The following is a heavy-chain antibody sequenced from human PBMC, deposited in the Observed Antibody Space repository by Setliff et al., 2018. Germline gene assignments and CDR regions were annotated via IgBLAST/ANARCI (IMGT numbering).Heavy chain of an antibody. CDR3: ARGGVTNYYDSSGIPDAFDI. Sequence: GGSLRLSCAASGFTVSSSSISWVRQAPGKGPEWVSVIHRGVSHYADSVTGRFTISRDNSKNTLYLQMSSLRAEDTAVYYCARGGVTNYYDSSGIPDAFDIWGQGTMVTVSS. CDR1: GFTVSSSS. CDR2: IHRGVS. D-gene: IGHD3-22*01. J-gene: IGHJ3*02. V-gene: IGHV3-66*01.